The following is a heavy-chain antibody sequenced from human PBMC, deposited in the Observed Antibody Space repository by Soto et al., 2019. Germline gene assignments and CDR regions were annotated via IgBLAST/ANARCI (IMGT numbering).Heavy chain of an antibody. D-gene: IGHD3-10*01. V-gene: IGHV3-23*01. J-gene: IGHJ4*02. Sequence: GGSLRLSCAASGFTFGNSAMSWVRQAPGKGLEWVSAISGSGRNTYYADSVKGRFTISRDNSKNTLYLQMKSLRAEDTAAYYCATHASGPYNFDYWGQGTLVTVSS. CDR2: ISGSGRNT. CDR3: ATHASGPYNFDY. CDR1: GFTFGNSA.